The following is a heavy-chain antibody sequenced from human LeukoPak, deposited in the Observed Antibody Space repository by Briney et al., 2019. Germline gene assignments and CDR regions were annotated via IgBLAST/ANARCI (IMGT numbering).Heavy chain of an antibody. J-gene: IGHJ6*04. V-gene: IGHV3-NL1*01. Sequence: TGGSLRLSCATSGFTFSRLGMQWVRQAPGKGLEWVAVIHNGETMGQYADSVKGRFTISKDFSRNTLHLQMRSLRDDDTAVYYCAKEGDEFRGYLDVWGKGTTVTVSS. CDR2: IHNGETMG. CDR1: GFTFSRLG. CDR3: AKEGDEFRGYLDV. D-gene: IGHD5-12*01.